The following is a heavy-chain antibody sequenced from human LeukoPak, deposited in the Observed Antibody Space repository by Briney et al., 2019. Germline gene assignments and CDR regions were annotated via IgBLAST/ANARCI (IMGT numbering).Heavy chain of an antibody. CDR1: GGSISSSSYY. V-gene: IGHV4-39*07. J-gene: IGHJ5*02. CDR3: ARDSSYYDFWSGYPTWGWFDP. CDR2: IYYSGST. D-gene: IGHD3-3*01. Sequence: PSETLSLTCTVSGGSISSSSYYWGWIRQPPGKGLEWIGSIYYSGSTYYNPSLKSRVTISVDTSKNQFSLKLSSVTAADTAVYYCARDSSYYDFWSGYPTWGWFDPWGQGTLVTVSS.